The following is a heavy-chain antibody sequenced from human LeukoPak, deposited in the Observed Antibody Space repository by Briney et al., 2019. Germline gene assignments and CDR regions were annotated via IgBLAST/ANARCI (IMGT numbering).Heavy chain of an antibody. CDR2: IYTGGST. D-gene: IGHD3-9*01. CDR3: VKDHGWLLYS. J-gene: IGHJ4*02. CDR1: GFTVMNTY. Sequence: PGGSLRLSCAASGFTVMNTYISWVRHPPGKGLEWVSVIYTGGSTYYAGSVEGRFTISRDNSKNTLYLQMNSLRADDTAVYYCVKDHGWLLYSWGQGTLVTVSS. V-gene: IGHV3-53*01.